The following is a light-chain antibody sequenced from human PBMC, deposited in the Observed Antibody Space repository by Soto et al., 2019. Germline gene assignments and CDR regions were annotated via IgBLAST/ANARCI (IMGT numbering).Light chain of an antibody. Sequence: QSALTQPASVSGSPGLSIAISCTGTSSDVGGYNSVSWYQQHPGKAPKLMIYDVSNRPSGVSNRFSGSKSGNTASLTISGLQGEDEGDYYCSSYTTGGSYVFGTGTKITVL. CDR3: SSYTTGGSYV. V-gene: IGLV2-14*01. CDR2: DVS. J-gene: IGLJ1*01. CDR1: SSDVGGYNS.